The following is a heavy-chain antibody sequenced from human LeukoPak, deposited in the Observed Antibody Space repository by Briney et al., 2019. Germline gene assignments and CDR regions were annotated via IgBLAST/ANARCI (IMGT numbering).Heavy chain of an antibody. CDR1: GFTFSDYA. D-gene: IGHD1-26*01. J-gene: IGHJ4*02. CDR2: ITSSSGTI. Sequence: GGSLRLSCAASGFTFSDYAMNWVRQAPGKGLEWVSYITSSSGTIYYADSVKGRFTISRDNAGNSLYLQMNSLRDEDTAVYYCARGVGVTDYWGQGTLVPVSS. CDR3: ARGVGVTDY. V-gene: IGHV3-48*02.